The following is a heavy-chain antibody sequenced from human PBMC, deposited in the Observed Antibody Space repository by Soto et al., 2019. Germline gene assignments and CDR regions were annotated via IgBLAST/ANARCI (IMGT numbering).Heavy chain of an antibody. Sequence: EVQLLESGGGLVQPGGSLRLSCAASGFTFSSYAMSWVRQAPGKGLEWVSSISSSSSYIYYADSVKGRFTISRDNAKNSLYLQMNSLRAEDTAVYYCARARSYDFWSGYYPVYYYYGMDVWGQGTTVTVSS. D-gene: IGHD3-3*01. J-gene: IGHJ6*02. V-gene: IGHV3-21*01. CDR2: ISSSSSYI. CDR3: ARARSYDFWSGYYPVYYYYGMDV. CDR1: GFTFSSYA.